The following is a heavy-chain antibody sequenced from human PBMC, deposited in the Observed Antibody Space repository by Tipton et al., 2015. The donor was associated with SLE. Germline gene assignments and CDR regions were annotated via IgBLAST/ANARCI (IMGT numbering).Heavy chain of an antibody. CDR1: GFTVSSNY. CDR3: AKAPYYYDGHDAFDI. V-gene: IGHV3-53*01. CDR2: IYSDGNT. J-gene: IGHJ3*02. D-gene: IGHD3-22*01. Sequence: GSLRLSCAASGFTVSSNYISWVRQAPGKGLEWVSVIYSDGNTYYADSVKGRFTISRDNSKNTLYLQMNSLRAEDTAVYYCAKAPYYYDGHDAFDIWGQGTMVTVSS.